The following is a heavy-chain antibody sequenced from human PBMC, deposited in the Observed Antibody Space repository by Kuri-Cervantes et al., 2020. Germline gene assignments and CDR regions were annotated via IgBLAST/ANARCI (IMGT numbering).Heavy chain of an antibody. CDR1: GFTFSSYS. CDR2: ISSSSSYI. Sequence: GESLKISCAASGFTFSSYSMNWVRQAPEKGLEWVSAISSSSSYIYYADSVKGRFTISRDNAKNSLYLQMNSLRAEDTAVYYCAKEGGDYGDYAAFDIWGQGTMVTVSS. CDR3: AKEGGDYGDYAAFDI. J-gene: IGHJ3*02. V-gene: IGHV3-21*01. D-gene: IGHD4-17*01.